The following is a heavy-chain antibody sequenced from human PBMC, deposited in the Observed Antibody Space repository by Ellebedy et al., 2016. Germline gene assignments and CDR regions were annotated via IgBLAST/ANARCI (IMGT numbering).Heavy chain of an antibody. CDR2: ISGSSSTI. V-gene: IGHV3-48*01. Sequence: GGSLRLSCAASGFTFSSYSMNWVRQAPGKGLEWVSYISGSSSTIYYADSVKGRFTISRDNAKNTLYLQMNSLRAEDTAVYYCARPSGGVVAATPFDYWGQGTLVTVSS. CDR1: GFTFSSYS. D-gene: IGHD2-15*01. CDR3: ARPSGGVVAATPFDY. J-gene: IGHJ4*02.